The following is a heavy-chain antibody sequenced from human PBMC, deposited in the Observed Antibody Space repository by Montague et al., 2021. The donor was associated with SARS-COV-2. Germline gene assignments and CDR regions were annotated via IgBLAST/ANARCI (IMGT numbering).Heavy chain of an antibody. CDR3: ARRVTGTTVHYYYYGMDV. J-gene: IGHJ6*02. Sequence: ETLSLTCTVSGGSISSRSYYWGWIRQPPGKGLEWIGSIYYSGSTYYNPSLKSRVTISVDTSKNQFSLKLSSVTAADTAVYYCARRVTGTTVHYYYYGMDVWGQGTTVTVSS. CDR1: GGSISSRSYY. V-gene: IGHV4-39*01. D-gene: IGHD1-20*01. CDR2: IYYSGST.